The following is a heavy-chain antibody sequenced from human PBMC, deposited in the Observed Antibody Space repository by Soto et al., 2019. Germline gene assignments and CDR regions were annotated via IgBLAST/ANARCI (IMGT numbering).Heavy chain of an antibody. CDR1: GGTFSSYT. D-gene: IGHD5-18*01. J-gene: IGHJ4*02. CDR3: ARALGTAMVLAAGY. V-gene: IGHV1-69*02. CDR2: IIPILGIA. Sequence: HVQLVQSGAEVKKPGSSVKVSCNASGGTFSSYTIRWVRQAPGQGLEWMGRIIPILGIANYAQKFQGRVTITADKSTSTASMELSSLRSEDTAVYYCARALGTAMVLAAGYWGQGTLVTVSS.